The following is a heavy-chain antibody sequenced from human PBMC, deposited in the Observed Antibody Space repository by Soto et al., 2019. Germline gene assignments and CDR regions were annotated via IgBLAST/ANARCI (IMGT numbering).Heavy chain of an antibody. J-gene: IGHJ6*03. CDR2: ISGSGDSP. D-gene: IGHD2-2*01. CDR3: AKIPASMDV. V-gene: IGHV3-23*01. Sequence: SQRRSCRASGWALGSNAMGCVRPAQGKGLEWVSTISGSGDSPYYADSVQGRFTISRDNSKNTLSLQMNSLRVEDPAVYYRAKIPASMDVSGKGTTVTVSS. CDR1: GWALGSNA.